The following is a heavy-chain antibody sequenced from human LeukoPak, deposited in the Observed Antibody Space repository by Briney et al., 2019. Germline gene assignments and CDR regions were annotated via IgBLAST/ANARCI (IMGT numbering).Heavy chain of an antibody. J-gene: IGHJ4*02. CDR1: GFTFSSNA. D-gene: IGHD6-13*01. CDR2: ISGSGGST. CDR3: AKDSNSSWYYDY. Sequence: GGSLRLSCAASGFTFSSNAMSWVRQAPGKGLEWVSAISGSGGSTYYADSVKGRFTISRDNSKNTLYLQMNSLRAEDTAVYYCAKDSNSSWYYDYWGQGTLVTVSS. V-gene: IGHV3-23*01.